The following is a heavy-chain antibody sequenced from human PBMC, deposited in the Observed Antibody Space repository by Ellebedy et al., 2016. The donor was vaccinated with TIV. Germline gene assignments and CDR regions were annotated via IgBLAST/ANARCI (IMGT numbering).Heavy chain of an antibody. J-gene: IGHJ4*02. CDR3: AKDRTPGDGYWVFDQ. CDR1: GFTFNNYA. CDR2: ISHTGSRT. Sequence: GESLKISCAASGFTFNNYAMSWVRQAPGKGLEWVSTISHTGSRTYYANSVEGRFIISRDNSKRTLYLQMNSLRAEDTAVYYCAKDRTPGDGYWVFDQWGQGALVTVSS. V-gene: IGHV3-23*01. D-gene: IGHD5-18*01.